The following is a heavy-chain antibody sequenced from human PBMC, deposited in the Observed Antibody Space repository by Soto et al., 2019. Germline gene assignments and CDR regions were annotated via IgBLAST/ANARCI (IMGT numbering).Heavy chain of an antibody. CDR3: ARDVTYDFWSGSPGYGMDV. V-gene: IGHV4-59*01. J-gene: IGHJ6*02. Sequence: SETLSLTCTVSGGSISSYYWSWIRQPPEKGQEWIGYTYYSGSTNYNPSLKSRVTISVDTSKNQFSLKLSSVTAADTAVYYCARDVTYDFWSGSPGYGMDVWGQGTTVTVSS. D-gene: IGHD3-3*01. CDR1: GGSISSYY. CDR2: TYYSGST.